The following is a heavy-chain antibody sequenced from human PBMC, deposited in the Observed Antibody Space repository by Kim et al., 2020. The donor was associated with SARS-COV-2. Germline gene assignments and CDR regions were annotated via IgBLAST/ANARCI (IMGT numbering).Heavy chain of an antibody. CDR2: VSHSGDT. J-gene: IGHJ6*01. D-gene: IGHD5-18*01. CDR3: AGTSGRGYVFG. Sequence: SETLSLTCAVYGESFYDYSWSWIRQSPEKGLEWIGEVSHSGDTNYNPSLSSRVTISVDTSKNQFSLKVNSVTAADMAVYFCAGTSGRGYVFGRGEGTTVTVSS. V-gene: IGHV4-34*01. CDR1: GESFYDYS.